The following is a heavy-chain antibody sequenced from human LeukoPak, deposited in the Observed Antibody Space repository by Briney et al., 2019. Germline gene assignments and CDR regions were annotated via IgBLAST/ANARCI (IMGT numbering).Heavy chain of an antibody. V-gene: IGHV3-23*01. Sequence: GGSLRLSCAASGFTFSSYGMSWVRQAPGKGLEWVSAISGSGGSTYYADSVRGRFTISRDNSKNMLFLQMNSLRAEDTAVYYCAKAPAGHCSGVICYPLDNWGQGILVSVSS. CDR3: AKAPAGHCSGVICYPLDN. D-gene: IGHD2-15*01. CDR1: GFTFSSYG. J-gene: IGHJ4*02. CDR2: ISGSGGST.